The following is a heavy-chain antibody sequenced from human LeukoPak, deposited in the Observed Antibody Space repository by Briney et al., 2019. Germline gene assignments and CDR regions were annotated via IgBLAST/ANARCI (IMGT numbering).Heavy chain of an antibody. CDR1: GGTFSSYA. V-gene: IGHV1-69*01. J-gene: IGHJ4*02. CDR3: ARALGDYVWGSYRSFDY. Sequence: SVKVSCKASGGTFSSYAISWVRQAPGQGLEWMGGIVPIFGTANYAQKFQGRVTITADESTSTAYMELSSLRSEDTAVYYCARALGDYVWGSYRSFDYWGQGTLVTVSS. D-gene: IGHD3-16*02. CDR2: IVPIFGTA.